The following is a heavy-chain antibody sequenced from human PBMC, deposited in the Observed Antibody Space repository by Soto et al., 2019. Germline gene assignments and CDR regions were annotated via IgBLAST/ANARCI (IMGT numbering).Heavy chain of an antibody. CDR1: GYSFTNND. D-gene: IGHD3-10*01. Sequence: ASVEVSCKASGYSFTNNDVSWVRQATGQGLEWMGLMNPGSGDKGYAQKFQGRVTMTRDISIATAHMELSSLRSDDTAIYYCARTATLGSLNRFDPWAQGTMVTVSS. CDR3: ARTATLGSLNRFDP. V-gene: IGHV1-8*01. CDR2: MNPGSGDK. J-gene: IGHJ5*02.